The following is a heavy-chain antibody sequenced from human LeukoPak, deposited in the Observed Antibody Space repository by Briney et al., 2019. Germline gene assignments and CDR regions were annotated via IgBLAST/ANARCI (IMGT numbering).Heavy chain of an antibody. D-gene: IGHD3-3*01. CDR3: ANPPPDYDFWSGYHY. Sequence: PWGSLRLSCAASGFTFSSYSMTWVRQAPGKGLEWVSSISSSSSYIYYADSVKGRFTISRDNAKNLLYLQMNSLRAEDTAVYYCANPPPDYDFWSGYHYWGQGTLVTVSS. CDR1: GFTFSSYS. V-gene: IGHV3-21*01. J-gene: IGHJ4*02. CDR2: ISSSSSYI.